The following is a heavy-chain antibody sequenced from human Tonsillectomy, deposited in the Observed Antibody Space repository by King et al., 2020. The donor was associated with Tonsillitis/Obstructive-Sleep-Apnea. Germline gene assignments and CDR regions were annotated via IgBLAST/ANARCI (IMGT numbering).Heavy chain of an antibody. D-gene: IGHD3-16*02. CDR3: ARQXXGSXXXGSXRYAFDX. CDR2: IFPGDSDT. CDR1: GYSFTSYX. V-gene: IGHV5-51*01. Sequence: QLVQSGAEVKKPGESLKISCKGAGYSFTSYXIGWVRQMPGKGLEWMGIIFPGDSDTRYSPSFQGQVTISADKSISTAYLQWSSLKASDSAMYYCARQXXGSXXXGSXRYAFDXWGXGXLVTVS. J-gene: IGHJ5*02.